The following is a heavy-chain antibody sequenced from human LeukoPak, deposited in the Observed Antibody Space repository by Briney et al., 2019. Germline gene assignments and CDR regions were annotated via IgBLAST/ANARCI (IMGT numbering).Heavy chain of an antibody. V-gene: IGHV3-11*01. Sequence: PGGSLRLSCAASGFSSSDYCMSWIRQAPGKGLEWVSYISSSGTTIYYADSVKGRFTISRDNAKNSLYLQMNSLRAEDTAVYYCARNRGYGGYDSDYWGQGTLVTVSS. D-gene: IGHD5-12*01. CDR2: ISSSGTTI. CDR1: GFSSSDYC. J-gene: IGHJ4*02. CDR3: ARNRGYGGYDSDY.